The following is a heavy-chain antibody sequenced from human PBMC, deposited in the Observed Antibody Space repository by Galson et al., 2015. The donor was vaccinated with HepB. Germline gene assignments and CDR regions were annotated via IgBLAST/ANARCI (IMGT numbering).Heavy chain of an antibody. V-gene: IGHV4-34*01. J-gene: IGHJ4*02. D-gene: IGHD6-19*01. CDR2: INHSGSA. CDR3: AKGLSSGWSYI. Sequence: SETLSLTCAVYGGSFSGNYWTWMRQPPGKGLEWIGEINHSGSANYNPSLKSRVAISVDTSKNQLSLKLSSVTAADTAVYYCAKGLSSGWSYIWGQGTLVTVSS. CDR1: GGSFSGNY.